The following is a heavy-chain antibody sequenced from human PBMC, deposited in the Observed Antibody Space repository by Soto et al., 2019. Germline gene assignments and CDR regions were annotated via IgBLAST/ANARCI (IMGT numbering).Heavy chain of an antibody. Sequence: QVQLQESGPGLVKPSETLSLICAVSGGSMTGYHWSWVRQSPGKGLEWIGEIYYSGSTKYNPSLKSRVTMSVDTSKNQFSLDLTSVTAADTAVYYCTRAGITRDLNWFDPWGQGTLVTVSS. CDR1: GGSMTGYH. CDR2: IYYSGST. V-gene: IGHV4-59*01. D-gene: IGHD1-20*01. J-gene: IGHJ5*02. CDR3: TRAGITRDLNWFDP.